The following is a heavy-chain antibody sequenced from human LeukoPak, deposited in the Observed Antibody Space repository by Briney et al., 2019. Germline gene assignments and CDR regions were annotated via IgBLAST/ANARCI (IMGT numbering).Heavy chain of an antibody. CDR3: ARHWKDRYGSGSYTFDY. J-gene: IGHJ4*02. V-gene: IGHV4-59*08. Sequence: PSETLSLTCTVSGGSISSYSWSWIRQPPGKGLEWIGYIYYSGSTNYNPSLKSRVTISVDTSKNQFSLKLSSVTAADTAVYYCARHWKDRYGSGSYTFDYWGQGTLVTVSS. CDR1: GGSISSYS. D-gene: IGHD3-10*01. CDR2: IYYSGST.